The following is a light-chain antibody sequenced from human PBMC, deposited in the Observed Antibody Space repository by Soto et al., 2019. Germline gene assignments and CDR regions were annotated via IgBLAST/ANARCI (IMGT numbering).Light chain of an antibody. CDR2: DAS. V-gene: IGKV3D-15*01. CDR1: QSVSSN. J-gene: IGKJ2*01. CDR3: QQYSNWPQT. Sequence: EIVMTQSPATLSVSPGERATLSCRASQSVSSNLAWYQQRPGQAPRLLIYDASTRATGIPARFGGSGSGTEFTLTVSSLQSEDFAVYYCQQYSNWPQTFGQGTKLRSN.